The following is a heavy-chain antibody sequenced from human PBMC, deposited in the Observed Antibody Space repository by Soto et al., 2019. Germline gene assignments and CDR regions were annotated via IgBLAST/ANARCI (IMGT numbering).Heavy chain of an antibody. CDR1: GFTVSSNY. CDR2: IYSGGST. CDR3: AREMYYYGSGSYPKNYYGMDV. Sequence: EVQLVESGGGLVQPGGSLRLSCAASGFTVSSNYMSWVRQAPGKGLEWVSVIYSGGSTYYADSVKGRFTISRHNSKNTLYLQMNSLRAEDTAVYYCAREMYYYGSGSYPKNYYGMDVWGQGNTVTVSS. D-gene: IGHD3-10*01. V-gene: IGHV3-53*04. J-gene: IGHJ6*02.